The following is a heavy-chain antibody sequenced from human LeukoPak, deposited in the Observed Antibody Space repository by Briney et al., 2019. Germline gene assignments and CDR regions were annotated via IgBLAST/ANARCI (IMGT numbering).Heavy chain of an antibody. V-gene: IGHV1-2*04. CDR1: GYTFTGYY. CDR2: INPNSGGT. J-gene: IGHJ4*02. D-gene: IGHD3-10*01. Sequence: ASVKVSCKASGYTFTGYYMHWVRQAPGQGLEWMGWINPNSGGTNYAQKFQGWVTMTRDTSISTAYMELSRLRSDDTAVYYCTRSSPVYYGSGSYYNLFDYWGQGTLVTVSS. CDR3: TRSSPVYYGSGSYYNLFDY.